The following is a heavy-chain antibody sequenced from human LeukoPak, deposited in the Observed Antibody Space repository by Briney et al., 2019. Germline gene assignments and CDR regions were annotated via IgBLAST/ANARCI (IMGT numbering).Heavy chain of an antibody. V-gene: IGHV3-7*01. Sequence: GGSLRLSCAASGFTFSSYSTNWVRQAPGKGLEWVANIKQDGSSKYYVDSVKGRFTISRDNAKNSLYLQMNSLRAEDTAVYYCARDKVQGATTLDYWGQGTLVTVSS. CDR3: ARDKVQGATTLDY. J-gene: IGHJ4*02. CDR1: GFTFSSYS. D-gene: IGHD1-26*01. CDR2: IKQDGSSK.